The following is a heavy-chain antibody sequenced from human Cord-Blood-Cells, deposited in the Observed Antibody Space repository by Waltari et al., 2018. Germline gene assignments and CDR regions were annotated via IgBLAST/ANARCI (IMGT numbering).Heavy chain of an antibody. J-gene: IGHJ5*02. D-gene: IGHD3-3*01. CDR3: ARLRSPIFGVVIPWFDP. Sequence: QVQLQESGPGLVKPSETLSLTCTVSGGSISSYYWSWIRQPAGKGLEWIGRIYTSGSTNCNPSRKRRVTMSVDTSKNQFSLKLSSVTAADMAVYYCARLRSPIFGVVIPWFDPWGQGTLVTVSS. V-gene: IGHV4-4*07. CDR2: IYTSGST. CDR1: GGSISSYY.